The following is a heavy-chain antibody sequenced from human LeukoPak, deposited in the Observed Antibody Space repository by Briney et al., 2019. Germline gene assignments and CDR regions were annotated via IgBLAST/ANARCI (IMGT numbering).Heavy chain of an antibody. CDR3: ARGGLTGTTIPYFDY. D-gene: IGHD1-7*01. J-gene: IGHJ4*02. CDR1: EFTYG. CDR2: ISSSGSNT. Sequence: GGSLRLSCAASEFTYGMNWVRQAPGKGLECVPAISSSGSNTYYADSVKGRFTISRDNAKNTLYLRMNSLRAEDTAVYYCARGGLTGTTIPYFDYWGQGTLVTVSS. V-gene: IGHV3-23*01.